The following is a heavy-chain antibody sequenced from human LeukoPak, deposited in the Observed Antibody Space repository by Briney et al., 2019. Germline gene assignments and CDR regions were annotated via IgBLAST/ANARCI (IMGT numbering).Heavy chain of an antibody. CDR1: GGSFSGYY. CDR3: ARAMTGDFWSGYYREYYFDY. D-gene: IGHD3-3*01. CDR2: INHSGST. J-gene: IGHJ4*02. Sequence: PSETLSLTCAVYGGSFSGYYWSWIRQPPGKGLEWIGEINHSGSTNYNPSLKSRVTISVDTSKNQFSLKLSSVTAADTAVYYCARAMTGDFWSGYYREYYFDYWGQGTLVTVSS. V-gene: IGHV4-34*01.